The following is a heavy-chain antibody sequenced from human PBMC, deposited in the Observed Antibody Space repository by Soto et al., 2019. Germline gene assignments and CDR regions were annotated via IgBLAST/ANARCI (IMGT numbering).Heavy chain of an antibody. CDR1: GFTFSSYG. D-gene: IGHD2-2*01. J-gene: IGHJ6*03. Sequence: GGSLRLSCAASGFTFSSYGMHWVSQAPGKGLEWVAVIWYDGSNKYYADSVKGRFTISRDNSKNTLYLQMNSLRAEDTAVYYCARDRIVVVPNYYMDVWGKGTTVTVSS. CDR2: IWYDGSNK. CDR3: ARDRIVVVPNYYMDV. V-gene: IGHV3-33*01.